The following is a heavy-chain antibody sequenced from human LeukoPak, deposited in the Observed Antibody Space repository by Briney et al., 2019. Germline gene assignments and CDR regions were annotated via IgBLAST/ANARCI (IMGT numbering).Heavy chain of an antibody. V-gene: IGHV3-33*08. Sequence: QTGGSLRLSCAASGFTFSNYAMSWVRQAPGKGLEWVAVIWYDGSNKYYADSVKGRFTISRDNSKNTLYLQMNSLRAEDTAVYYCARDGGISYFDYWGQGTLVTVSS. CDR2: IWYDGSNK. CDR3: ARDGGISYFDY. CDR1: GFTFSNYA. D-gene: IGHD2-15*01. J-gene: IGHJ4*02.